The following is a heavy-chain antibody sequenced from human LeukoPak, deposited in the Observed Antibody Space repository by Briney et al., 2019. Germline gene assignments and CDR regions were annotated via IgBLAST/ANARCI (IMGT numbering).Heavy chain of an antibody. D-gene: IGHD6-13*01. V-gene: IGHV4-59*12. CDR1: DDSITIYY. Sequence: SETLSLTCTVSDDSITIYYWTWIRQPPGKGLEWIGYIDHTGSTNYNPSLNSRVTISRDTSKNHFSLKLSSVTAADTAVYYCARGIALYYYYYMDVWGKGTTVTVSS. CDR3: ARGIALYYYYYMDV. CDR2: IDHTGST. J-gene: IGHJ6*03.